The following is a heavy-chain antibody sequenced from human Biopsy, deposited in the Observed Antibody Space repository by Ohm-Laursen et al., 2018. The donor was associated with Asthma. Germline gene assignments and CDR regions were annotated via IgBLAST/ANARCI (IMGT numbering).Heavy chain of an antibody. Sequence: SLRLSCTASGFTLDDYAMRWVRQAPGKGLEWVSGVSWNSGSIDYADSVKGRFTISRDNAKNSLYLQMNSLRGADTALYYCVKDIRLQLWGFDSWGQGTLVTVSS. CDR1: GFTLDDYA. CDR2: VSWNSGSI. D-gene: IGHD6-13*01. CDR3: VKDIRLQLWGFDS. J-gene: IGHJ4*02. V-gene: IGHV3-9*01.